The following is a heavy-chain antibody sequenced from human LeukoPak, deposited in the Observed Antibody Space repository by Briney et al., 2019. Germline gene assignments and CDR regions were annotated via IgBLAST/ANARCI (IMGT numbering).Heavy chain of an antibody. D-gene: IGHD3-9*01. CDR3: TTSLRYFDWLQLTNY. V-gene: IGHV3-15*01. J-gene: IGHJ4*02. Sequence: SWIRQPPGKGLEWVGRIKSKTDGGTTDYAAPVKGRFTISRDDSKNTLYLQMNSLKTEDTAVYYCTTSLRYFDWLQLTNYWGQGTLVTVSS. CDR2: IKSKTDGGTT.